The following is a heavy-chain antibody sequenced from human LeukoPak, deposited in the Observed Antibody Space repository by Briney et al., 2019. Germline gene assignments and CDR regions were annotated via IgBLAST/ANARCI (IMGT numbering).Heavy chain of an antibody. CDR2: IYYSGNT. J-gene: IGHJ4*02. CDR3: ARGGTYYDY. D-gene: IGHD1-26*01. Sequence: SETLSLTCTVSGGSTSSYYWSWIRQPPGKGLEWIAYIYYSGNTNSNPSLKSRLTISVDTSKNQFSLKLSSVTAADTAVYYCARGGTYYDYWGQGTLVTVSS. V-gene: IGHV4-59*01. CDR1: GGSTSSYY.